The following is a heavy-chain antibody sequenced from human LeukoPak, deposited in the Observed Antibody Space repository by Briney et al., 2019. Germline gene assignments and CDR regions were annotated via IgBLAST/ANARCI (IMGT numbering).Heavy chain of an antibody. CDR3: AKDRRGDNYYYYYMGV. Sequence: PGGSLRLSCAAPGFTLSSYDMRWVRQAPGKGLEWVSIIRGSDGSKYYADSVKGRFTISRDNPRDTLYLQMNSLRAEDTAIYYCAKDRRGDNYYYYYMGVWGKGTTVTVSS. J-gene: IGHJ6*03. V-gene: IGHV3-23*01. D-gene: IGHD2-21*02. CDR1: GFTLSSYD. CDR2: IRGSDGSK.